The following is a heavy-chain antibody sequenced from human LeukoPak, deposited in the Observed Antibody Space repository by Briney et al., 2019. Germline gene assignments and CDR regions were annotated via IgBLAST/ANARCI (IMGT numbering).Heavy chain of an antibody. V-gene: IGHV4-38-2*02. CDR2: INHSGST. J-gene: IGHJ4*02. CDR3: ASTGYYYYDSSPIRRYFDY. D-gene: IGHD3-22*01. CDR1: GYSISSGYY. Sequence: SETLSLTCTVSGYSISSGYYWGWIRQPPGKGLEWIGEINHSGSTNYNPSLKSRVTISVDTSKNQFSLKLSSVTAADTAVYYCASTGYYYYDSSPIRRYFDYWGQGTLVTVSS.